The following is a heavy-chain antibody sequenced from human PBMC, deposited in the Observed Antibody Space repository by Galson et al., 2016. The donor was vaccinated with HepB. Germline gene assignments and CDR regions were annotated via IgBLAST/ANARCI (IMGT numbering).Heavy chain of an antibody. V-gene: IGHV3-48*02. CDR2: ISSSGTTI. CDR1: GFTFRTYS. Sequence: SLRLSCAASGFTFRTYSINWVRQAPGKGLEWLSYISSSGTTIYHADSVKGRLTISRDNAKNSLHLQMNSLRDEDTAVYYCARGGSLAVGGIVSYYFDYWGQGTLVTVSS. CDR3: ARGGSLAVGGIVSYYFDY. D-gene: IGHD6-19*01. J-gene: IGHJ4*02.